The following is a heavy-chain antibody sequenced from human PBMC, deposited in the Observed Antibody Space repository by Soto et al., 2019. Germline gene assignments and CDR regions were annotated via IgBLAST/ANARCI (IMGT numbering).Heavy chain of an antibody. CDR2: IGTAGDT. V-gene: IGHV3-13*01. CDR1: GFTFSGFD. CDR3: AKSQEIGTHFFDS. Sequence: GGPLRLSCEASGFTFSGFDMHWVRQPTGKGLEWVSSIGTAGDTYYAVSVKGRFTISRDNAKNSLSLQMNSLRAGDMAVYFCAKSQEIGTHFFDSWGQGTQVTVS. D-gene: IGHD6-13*01. J-gene: IGHJ4*02.